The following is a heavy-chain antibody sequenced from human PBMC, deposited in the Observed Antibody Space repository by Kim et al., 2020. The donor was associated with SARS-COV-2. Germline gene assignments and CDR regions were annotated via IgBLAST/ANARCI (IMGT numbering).Heavy chain of an antibody. J-gene: IGHJ5*02. D-gene: IGHD1-26*01. CDR2: T. Sequence: TSYKPSLRSRFTISVDTSKSQFSLNLSSVTAADTAVYYCARRVGANWFDIWGQGTLVTVPS. V-gene: IGHV4-4*09. CDR3: ARRVGANWFDI.